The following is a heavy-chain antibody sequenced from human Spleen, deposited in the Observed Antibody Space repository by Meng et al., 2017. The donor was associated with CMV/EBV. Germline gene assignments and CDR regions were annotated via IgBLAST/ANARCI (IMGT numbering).Heavy chain of an antibody. Sequence: SQTLSLTCAVSVAYITSSMWWTWVRQPPGKGLEWVGEIDHSGKSNSNPSLKSRLTLSLDTSNNHLSLWMTSVTAEDTAIYYCARVREHTSLGNYWFDPWGQGTLVTVSS. V-gene: IGHV4-4*02. CDR2: IDHSGKS. CDR1: VAYITSSMW. CDR3: ARVREHTSLGNYWFDP. J-gene: IGHJ5*02. D-gene: IGHD3-16*01.